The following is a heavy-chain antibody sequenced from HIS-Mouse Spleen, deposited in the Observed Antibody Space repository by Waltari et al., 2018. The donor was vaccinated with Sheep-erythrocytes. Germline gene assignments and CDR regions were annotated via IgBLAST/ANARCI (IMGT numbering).Heavy chain of an antibody. J-gene: IGHJ2*01. D-gene: IGHD7-27*01. CDR2: INHSGST. CDR3: ARGPRTGDHNYWYFDL. V-gene: IGHV4-34*01. Sequence: QVQLQQWGAGLLKPSETLSLTCAVYGGSFSGYYWSWIRQPPGKGLEWIGEINHSGSTNYNPSLTSRVTRSVDTSKNQFSLKLSSVTAADTAVYYCARGPRTGDHNYWYFDLWGRGTLVTVSS. CDR1: GGSFSGYY.